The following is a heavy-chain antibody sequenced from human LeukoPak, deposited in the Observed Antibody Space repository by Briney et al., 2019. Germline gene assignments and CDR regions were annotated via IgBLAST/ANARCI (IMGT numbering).Heavy chain of an antibody. Sequence: ASVKVSCKASGYTFTGYYMRWVRQAPGQGLEWMGWINPNSGGTNYAQKFQGRVTMTRDTSISTAYMELSRLRSDDTAVYYCARVSPRYCSGGSCYLGGFDYWGQGTLVTVSS. CDR1: GYTFTGYY. J-gene: IGHJ4*02. D-gene: IGHD2-15*01. CDR3: ARVSPRYCSGGSCYLGGFDY. V-gene: IGHV1-2*02. CDR2: INPNSGGT.